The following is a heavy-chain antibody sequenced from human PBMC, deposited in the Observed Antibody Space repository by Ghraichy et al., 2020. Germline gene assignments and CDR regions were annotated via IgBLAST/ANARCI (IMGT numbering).Heavy chain of an antibody. D-gene: IGHD3-10*01. Sequence: GGSLRLSCAASGFIFSNYRMDWVRQAPGKGLEWVSSISSSSSYIYYTDSVKSRFTISRDNAKNSLYLQMNSLRAEDTAVYYCAGAQGTYGSGSYYEPSTIHYFYGMDVWGQGTTVTVSS. J-gene: IGHJ6*02. CDR2: ISSSSSYI. CDR3: AGAQGTYGSGSYYEPSTIHYFYGMDV. V-gene: IGHV3-21*01. CDR1: GFIFSNYR.